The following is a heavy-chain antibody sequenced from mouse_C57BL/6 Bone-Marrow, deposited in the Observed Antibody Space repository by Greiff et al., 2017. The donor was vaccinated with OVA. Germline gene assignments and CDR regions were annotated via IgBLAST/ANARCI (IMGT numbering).Heavy chain of an antibody. CDR3: ARLTTVVAIYAMDY. CDR1: GFTFSSYA. J-gene: IGHJ4*01. Sequence: EVMLVESGGGLVKPGGSLKLSCAASGFTFSSYAMSWVRQTPEKRLEWVATISDGGSYTYYPDNVKGRFTISRDNAKNNRYLQMSHLKSEETAMYYCARLTTVVAIYAMDYWGQGTSVTVSS. V-gene: IGHV5-4*03. CDR2: ISDGGSYT. D-gene: IGHD1-1*01.